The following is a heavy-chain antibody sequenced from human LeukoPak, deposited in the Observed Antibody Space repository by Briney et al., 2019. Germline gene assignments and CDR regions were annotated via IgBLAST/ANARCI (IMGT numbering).Heavy chain of an antibody. D-gene: IGHD6-13*01. V-gene: IGHV4-34*01. CDR2: INHSGST. Sequence: PSETLSLTCAVYGGSFSGYYWSWIRQPPGKGLEWIGEINHSGSTDYNASLKSRITISVDTSKNQFSLKLSSVTAADTAVYYCARGVYIAAAQYGYWGQGTLVTVSS. CDR1: GGSFSGYY. CDR3: ARGVYIAAAQYGY. J-gene: IGHJ4*02.